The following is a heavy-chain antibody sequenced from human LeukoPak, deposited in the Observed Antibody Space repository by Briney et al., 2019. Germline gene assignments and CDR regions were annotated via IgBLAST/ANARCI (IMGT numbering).Heavy chain of an antibody. J-gene: IGHJ4*02. V-gene: IGHV3-74*01. Sequence: GGSLRLSCAASGFTFDDYAMHWVRQAPGKGLVWVSRINSDGSSTSYADSVKGRFTISRDNAKNTLYLQMNSLRAEDTAVYYCARDSSDFWSGYYIVWGQGTLVTVSS. CDR3: ARDSSDFWSGYYIV. CDR2: INSDGSST. D-gene: IGHD3-3*01. CDR1: GFTFDDYA.